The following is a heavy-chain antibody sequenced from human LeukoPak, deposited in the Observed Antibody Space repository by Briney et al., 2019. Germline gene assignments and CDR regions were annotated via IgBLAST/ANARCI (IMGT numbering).Heavy chain of an antibody. D-gene: IGHD5/OR15-5a*01. V-gene: IGHV1-18*04. CDR3: ARVDKDGDY. CDR1: GDTFTRYG. CDR2: ISAYNGNT. J-gene: IGHJ4*02. Sequence: ASVKVSCKASGDTFTRYGISWVRQAPGQGLEWMGWISAYNGNTNYAQKVQGRVTMTRDTSTSTAYMELRSLRSDDTAVYYCARVDKDGDYWGQGTLVTVSS.